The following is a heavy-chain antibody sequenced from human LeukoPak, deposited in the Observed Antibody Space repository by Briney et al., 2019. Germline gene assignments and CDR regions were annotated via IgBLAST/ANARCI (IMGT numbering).Heavy chain of an antibody. J-gene: IGHJ4*02. CDR3: VRDRDWAFDY. CDR2: IRNDGGNE. CDR1: GFTFSSYG. Sequence: GGSLRLSCAASGFTFSSYGMHWVRQAPGKGLEWVAFIRNDGGNEYYADSAKGRFTISRDNSKNTLSLQMNSLRAEDTAVYYCVRDRDWAFDYWGQGILVTVSS. V-gene: IGHV3-30*02. D-gene: IGHD2-21*01.